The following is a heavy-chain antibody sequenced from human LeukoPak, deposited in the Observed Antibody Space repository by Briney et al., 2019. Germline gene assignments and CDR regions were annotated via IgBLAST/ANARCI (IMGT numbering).Heavy chain of an antibody. CDR1: GGSISSYY. J-gene: IGHJ3*02. D-gene: IGHD3-22*01. Sequence: SETLSLTCTVSGGSISSYYWSWIRQHPGKGLEWIGYIYYSGSTYYNPSLKSRVTISVDTSKNQFSLKLSSVTAADSAVYYCARGWVSNYYDSSGYYAFDIWGQGTMVTVSS. V-gene: IGHV4-59*06. CDR2: IYYSGST. CDR3: ARGWVSNYYDSSGYYAFDI.